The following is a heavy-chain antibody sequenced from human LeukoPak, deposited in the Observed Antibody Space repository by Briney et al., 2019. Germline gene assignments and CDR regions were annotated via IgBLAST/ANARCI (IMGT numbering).Heavy chain of an antibody. CDR1: GYTFTNYY. D-gene: IGHD6-6*01. V-gene: IGHV1-46*01. J-gene: IGHJ5*02. CDR3: ARDRSREYSSSSLSFDP. Sequence: ASVKVSCKASGYTFTNYYMHWVRQAPGQGLEWMGIINPSGGSTSYAQKFQGRVTMTRDTSTSTVYMELSSLRSEDTAVYYCARDRSREYSSSSLSFDPWGQGTLVTVSS. CDR2: INPSGGST.